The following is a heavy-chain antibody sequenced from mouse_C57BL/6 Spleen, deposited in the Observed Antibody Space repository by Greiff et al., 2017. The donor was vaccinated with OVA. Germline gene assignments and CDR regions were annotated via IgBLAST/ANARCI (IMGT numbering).Heavy chain of an antibody. V-gene: IGHV1-42*01. CDR3: ARGPFYYDGSSPHWYFDV. CDR1: GYSFTGYY. D-gene: IGHD1-1*01. J-gene: IGHJ1*03. CDR2: INPSTGGT. Sequence: EVQLQQSGPELVKPGASVKISCKASGYSFTGYYMNWVKQSPEKSLEWIGEINPSTGGTTYNQKFKAKATLTVDKSSSTAYMQLKSLTSEDSAVYYCARGPFYYDGSSPHWYFDVWGTGTTVTVSS.